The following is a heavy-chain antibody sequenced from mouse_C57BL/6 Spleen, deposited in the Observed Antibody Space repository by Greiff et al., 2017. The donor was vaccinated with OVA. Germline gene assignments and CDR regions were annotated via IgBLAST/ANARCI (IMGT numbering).Heavy chain of an antibody. Sequence: QVQLQQSGPELVKPGASVKISCKASGYAFSSSWMNWVKQRPGKGLEWIGRIYPGDGDTNYNGKFKGKATLTADKSSSTAYMQLSSLTSEDSAVYFCAREGYDGNYERFAYWGQGTLVTVSA. CDR3: AREGYDGNYERFAY. CDR1: GYAFSSSW. V-gene: IGHV1-82*01. J-gene: IGHJ3*01. CDR2: IYPGDGDT. D-gene: IGHD2-3*01.